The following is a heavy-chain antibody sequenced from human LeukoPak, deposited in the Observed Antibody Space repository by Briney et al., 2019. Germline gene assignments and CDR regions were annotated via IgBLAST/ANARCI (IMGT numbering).Heavy chain of an antibody. CDR3: ARARIVGDSNFDY. CDR1: RGSISTSHY. V-gene: IGHV4-39*07. J-gene: IGHJ4*02. CDR2: IYYSGST. D-gene: IGHD2-15*01. Sequence: SETLSLTCIVSRGSISTSHYWGWIRQPPGQGLEWIGSIYYSGSTSYNSSLKSRVTISVDTSKNQFSLKLTSMTAADTAVYYCARARIVGDSNFDYWGQGTLVTVSS.